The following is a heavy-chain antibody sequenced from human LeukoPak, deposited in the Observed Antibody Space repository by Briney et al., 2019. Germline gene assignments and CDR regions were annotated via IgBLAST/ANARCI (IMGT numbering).Heavy chain of an antibody. J-gene: IGHJ4*02. Sequence: PGGSLRLSCAASGFIFRNYWMSWVRQAPGKGLEWVANIKQDGSEKYYVDSVKGRFTISRDNAKNSLYLQMNSLRAEDTAVYCCARITGIPAAGDYWGQGTLVTVSS. V-gene: IGHV3-7*04. CDR3: ARITGIPAAGDY. CDR1: GFIFRNYW. CDR2: IKQDGSEK. D-gene: IGHD6-13*01.